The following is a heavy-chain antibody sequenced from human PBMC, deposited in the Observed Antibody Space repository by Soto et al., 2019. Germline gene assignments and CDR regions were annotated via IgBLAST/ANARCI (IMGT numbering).Heavy chain of an antibody. CDR1: GYTFTSYD. V-gene: IGHV1-8*01. CDR2: MNPNSGNT. J-gene: IGHJ3*02. Sequence: ASVKVSCKASGYTFTSYDINWVRQATGQGLEWMGWMNPNSGNTGYAQKFQGRVTMTRNTSISTAYMELSSLRSEDTAVYYCARGPGYSNYERDPLDIWNQGNMVPVSS. CDR3: ARGPGYSNYERDPLDI. D-gene: IGHD4-4*01.